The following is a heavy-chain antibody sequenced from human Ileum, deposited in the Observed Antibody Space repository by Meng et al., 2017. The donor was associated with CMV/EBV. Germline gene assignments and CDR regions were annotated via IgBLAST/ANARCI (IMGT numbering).Heavy chain of an antibody. CDR3: AREDCNAGICYPFDY. CDR1: GFTFSRFW. V-gene: IGHV3-7*01. D-gene: IGHD2-15*01. J-gene: IGHJ4*02. Sequence: GESLKISCAASGFTFSRFWMNWVRQVPGKGLEWVASIKEDGSDKYYVDSVKGRFTISRDNTKNSLYLQMDNLRAADTAVYYCAREDCNAGICYPFDYWGQGTLVTVSS. CDR2: IKEDGSDK.